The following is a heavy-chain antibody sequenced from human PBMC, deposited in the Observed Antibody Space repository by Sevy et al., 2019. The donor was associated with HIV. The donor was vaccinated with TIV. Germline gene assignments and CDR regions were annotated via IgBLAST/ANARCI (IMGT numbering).Heavy chain of an antibody. CDR2: ISSPGGDT. CDR1: GFTFSNYT. CDR3: AKVIEDVAVVSDTQKLDI. J-gene: IGHJ4*02. D-gene: IGHD2-15*01. Sequence: GGSLRLSCAASGFTFSNYTMTWVRQAPGKGLEWVSSISSPGGDTYYADSVKGRFTISRDNSKNSLYLQMNSLRAEDTAVYYCAKVIEDVAVVSDTQKLDIWGQGTLVTVSS. V-gene: IGHV3-23*01.